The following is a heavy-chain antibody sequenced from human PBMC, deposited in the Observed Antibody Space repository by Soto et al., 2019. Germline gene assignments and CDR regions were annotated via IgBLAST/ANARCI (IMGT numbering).Heavy chain of an antibody. J-gene: IGHJ4*02. CDR1: GFSISTYS. CDR2: ITTSSSFR. D-gene: IGHD2-15*01. CDR3: ARDLGVALATLTLDS. V-gene: IGHV3-21*02. Sequence: EVQLVESGGGLVKPGGSLRLSCAASGFSISTYSMNWVRQAPGKGLEWVADITTSSSFRFYADSLKGRFTISRDDAKNSLYIQMNSLRVEDTGVYYCARDLGVALATLTLDSWGQGTLVTVSS.